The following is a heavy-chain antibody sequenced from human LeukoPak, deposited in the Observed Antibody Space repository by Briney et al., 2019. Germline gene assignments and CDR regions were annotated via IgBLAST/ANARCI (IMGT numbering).Heavy chain of an antibody. V-gene: IGHV3-48*03. D-gene: IGHD2-15*01. Sequence: QPGGSLRLSCAASGFAFSSYDMNWVRQAPGRGLEWVSHISSSGGIIYYADSVKGRFTISRDNAKNSPYLQMNSLGAEDTAVYYCARSAYYFDYWGQGTLVTVSS. CDR2: ISSSGGII. CDR3: ARSAYYFDY. J-gene: IGHJ4*02. CDR1: GFAFSSYD.